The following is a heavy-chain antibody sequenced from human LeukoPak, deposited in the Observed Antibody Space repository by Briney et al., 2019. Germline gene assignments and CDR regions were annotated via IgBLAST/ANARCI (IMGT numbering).Heavy chain of an antibody. CDR1: GFTFSSYS. Sequence: GGSLRLSCAASGFTFSSYSMTWVRQAPGKGLEWVSSISSSSSYIYYADSVKGRFTISRDNAKNSLFLQMNSLRAEDTAVYYCAKGIILTGYSCDYWGQGTLVTVSS. D-gene: IGHD3-9*01. CDR3: AKGIILTGYSCDY. J-gene: IGHJ4*02. CDR2: ISSSSSYI. V-gene: IGHV3-21*01.